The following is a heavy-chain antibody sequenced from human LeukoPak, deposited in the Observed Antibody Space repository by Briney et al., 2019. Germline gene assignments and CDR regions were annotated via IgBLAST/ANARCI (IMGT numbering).Heavy chain of an antibody. CDR1: GYTFTGYY. J-gene: IGHJ4*02. D-gene: IGHD3-10*01. CDR3: ARDSTFGELPH. Sequence: EAPVKVSCKASGYTFTGYYMYWVRQAPGQGLEWMGWINPNSDGTNYAQKFQGRVTMTTDTSISTAYMELSRLTSDDTAVYYCARDSTFGELPHWGQGTLVTVSS. V-gene: IGHV1-2*02. CDR2: INPNSDGT.